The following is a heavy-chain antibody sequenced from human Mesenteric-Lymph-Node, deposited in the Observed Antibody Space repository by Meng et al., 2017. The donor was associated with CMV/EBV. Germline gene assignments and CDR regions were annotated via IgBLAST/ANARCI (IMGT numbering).Heavy chain of an antibody. CDR2: IYPGDSDT. D-gene: IGHD2-21*01. CDR1: SFPNYW. J-gene: IGHJ4*02. CDR3: ARHPNPSYCGGDCYAEY. Sequence: SFPNYWIVWVRQMPGKGLEWMGIIYPGDSDTRYSPSFQGQVTISVDKSTTTAYLQWSSLKASDTAMYYCARHPNPSYCGGDCYAEYWGQGTLVTVSS. V-gene: IGHV5-51*01.